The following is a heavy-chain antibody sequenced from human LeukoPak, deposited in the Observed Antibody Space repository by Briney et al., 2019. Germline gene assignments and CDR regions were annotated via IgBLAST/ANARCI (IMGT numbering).Heavy chain of an antibody. Sequence: GGSLRLSCAASGFTFSSYSMNWVRQAPGKGLEWVSSISSSSSYIYYADSVKGRFTISRDNAKNSLYLQMNSLRAEDTAVYYCTRHDYGDYGYFDYWGQGTLVTVSS. V-gene: IGHV3-21*01. CDR3: TRHDYGDYGYFDY. CDR1: GFTFSSYS. J-gene: IGHJ4*02. D-gene: IGHD4-17*01. CDR2: ISSSSSYI.